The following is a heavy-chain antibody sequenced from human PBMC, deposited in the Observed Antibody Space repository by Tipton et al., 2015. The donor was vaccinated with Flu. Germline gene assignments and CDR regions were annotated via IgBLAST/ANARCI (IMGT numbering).Heavy chain of an antibody. D-gene: IGHD6-19*01. Sequence: SLRLSCSAYGFTLGLYALQWVRQAPGKGLEWVSALGTDGDTYYPGSVRGRFTISRENAKSSFYLQMNTLRAGDTAMYYCARAAPWLSLGFDIWGQGTMVTVSS. J-gene: IGHJ3*02. CDR2: LGTDGDT. CDR3: ARAAPWLSLGFDI. CDR1: GFTLGLYA. V-gene: IGHV3-13*01.